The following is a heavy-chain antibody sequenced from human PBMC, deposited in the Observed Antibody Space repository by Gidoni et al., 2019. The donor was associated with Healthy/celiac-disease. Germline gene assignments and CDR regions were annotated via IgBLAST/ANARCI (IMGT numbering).Heavy chain of an antibody. CDR3: ARDLGGLLWFGESEAFDI. J-gene: IGHJ3*02. V-gene: IGHV3-21*01. CDR1: GFTFSSYS. Sequence: EVQLVESGGGLVKTGGSLRLSCEASGFTFSSYSMNWVSQAPGKWLEWVSSISSSSSYIYYADSVKGRFTISRDNDKNSLYLQMNSLRAEDTAVYYCARDLGGLLWFGESEAFDIWGQGTMVTVSS. CDR2: ISSSSSYI. D-gene: IGHD3-10*01.